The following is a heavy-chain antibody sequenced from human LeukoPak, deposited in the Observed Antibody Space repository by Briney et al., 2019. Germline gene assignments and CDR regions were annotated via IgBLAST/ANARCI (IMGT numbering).Heavy chain of an antibody. V-gene: IGHV3-23*01. D-gene: IGHD2-15*01. CDR1: GFTFSSYA. CDR2: ISGSGGST. CDR3: AKDRYCSGGSCYSADYFDY. Sequence: GGSLRLSCAASGFTFSSYAMSWVRQAPGKGLEWVSAISGSGGSTYYADSVKGRFTISRDNSKNTLYLQMNRLRAEDTAVYYCAKDRYCSGGSCYSADYFDYWGQGTLVTVSS. J-gene: IGHJ4*02.